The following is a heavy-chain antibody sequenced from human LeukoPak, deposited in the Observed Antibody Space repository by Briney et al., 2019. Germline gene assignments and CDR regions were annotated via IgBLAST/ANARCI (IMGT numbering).Heavy chain of an antibody. V-gene: IGHV4-30-4*08. D-gene: IGHD2-21*01. J-gene: IGHJ4*02. CDR3: ASTINCGGDCYLDY. CDR2: IYYSGST. Sequence: TSQTLSLTCTVSGGSISSGDYYWSWIRQPPGKGLEWIGYIYYSGSTCYNPSLKSRVTISVDPSKNQFSLKLSSVTAADTAVYYCASTINCGGDCYLDYWGQGTLVTVSS. CDR1: GGSISSGDYY.